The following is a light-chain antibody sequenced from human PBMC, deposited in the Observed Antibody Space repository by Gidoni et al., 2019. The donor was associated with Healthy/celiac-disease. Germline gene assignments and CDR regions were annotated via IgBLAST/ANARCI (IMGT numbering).Light chain of an antibody. CDR1: QSISSY. Sequence: DMQMSQSTSSLSASVGDRVTITCRASQSISSYLNWYQQKPGKAPKLLIYAASSLQSGVPSRFSGSGSGTDFTLTISSLQPEDFATYYCQQSYSTLFTFGPGTKVEIK. V-gene: IGKV1-39*01. CDR2: AAS. J-gene: IGKJ3*01. CDR3: QQSYSTLFT.